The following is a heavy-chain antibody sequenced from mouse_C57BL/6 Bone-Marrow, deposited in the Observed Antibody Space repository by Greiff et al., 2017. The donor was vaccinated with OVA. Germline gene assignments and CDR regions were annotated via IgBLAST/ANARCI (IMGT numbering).Heavy chain of an antibody. D-gene: IGHD1-1*01. CDR3: ARGDYYGSSFYFDY. J-gene: IGHJ2*01. CDR1: GYTFTDHT. V-gene: IGHV1-78*01. CDR2: IYPRDGST. Sequence: VQLQESDAELVKPGASVKISCKVSGYTFTDHTLHWMKQRPEQGLEWIGYIYPRDGSTKYNEKFKGKATLTADKSSSTAYMQLNSLTSEDSAVYFCARGDYYGSSFYFDYWGQGTTLTVSS.